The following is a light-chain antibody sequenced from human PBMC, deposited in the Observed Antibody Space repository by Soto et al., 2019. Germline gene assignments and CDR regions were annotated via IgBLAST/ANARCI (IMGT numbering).Light chain of an antibody. J-gene: IGLJ3*02. CDR3: VLYMGSGILV. Sequence: QTVVTQEPSLSVSPGGTVTLTCGLSSGSVSASNYPSWYQQTPGQAPRTLIYSTSTRSSGVPDRFSGSILGNKAALTITGAQAEEESDYHCVLYMGSGILVFGGGTKLTVL. CDR1: SGSVSASNY. V-gene: IGLV8-61*01. CDR2: STS.